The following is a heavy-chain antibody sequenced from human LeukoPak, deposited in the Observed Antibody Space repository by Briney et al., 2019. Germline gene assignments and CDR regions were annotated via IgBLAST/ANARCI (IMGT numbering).Heavy chain of an antibody. CDR1: GGTFSSYA. CDR2: IIPILGTA. J-gene: IGHJ5*02. V-gene: IGHV1-69*05. D-gene: IGHD6-13*01. Sequence: SVKVSCKASGGTFSSYAISWVRQAPGQGLEWMGGIIPILGTANYAQKFQGRVTITTDESTSTAYMELSSLRSEDTAVYYCARLSPAAGRILNWFDPWGQGTLVTVSS. CDR3: ARLSPAAGRILNWFDP.